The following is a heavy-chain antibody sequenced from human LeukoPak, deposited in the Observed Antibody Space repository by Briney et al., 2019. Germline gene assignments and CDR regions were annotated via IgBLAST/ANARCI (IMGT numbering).Heavy chain of an antibody. V-gene: IGHV1-8*01. Sequence: ASVKVSCKASKDTFTIYDVNWVRPATGLGLEWMGWMNPNSGNTGYAQKFQGRVTMTMNSSISTAYMELTSLTSEDTAVYYCARSTMGARRRYDYWGQGTLVTVSS. D-gene: IGHD1-26*01. CDR2: MNPNSGNT. CDR1: KDTFTIYD. J-gene: IGHJ4*02. CDR3: ARSTMGARRRYDY.